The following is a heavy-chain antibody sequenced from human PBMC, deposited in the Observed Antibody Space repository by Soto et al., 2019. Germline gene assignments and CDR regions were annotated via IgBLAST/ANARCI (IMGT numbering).Heavy chain of an antibody. CDR3: ARSSAGFLEWLFGYGMDV. CDR1: GGTFSSYA. J-gene: IGHJ6*02. D-gene: IGHD3-3*01. CDR2: ITPIFGTA. Sequence: SVKVSCKASGGTFSSYAISWVRQAPGQGLEWMGGITPIFGTANYAQKFQGRVTITADKSTSTAYMELSSLRSEDTAVYYCARSSAGFLEWLFGYGMDVWGQGTTVTVSS. V-gene: IGHV1-69*06.